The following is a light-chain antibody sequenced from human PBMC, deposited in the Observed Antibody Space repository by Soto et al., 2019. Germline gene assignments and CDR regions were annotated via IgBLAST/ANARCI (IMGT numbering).Light chain of an antibody. CDR3: VQTLKLPFT. V-gene: IGKV2D-29*01. J-gene: IGKJ4*02. CDR1: ESLLHSGGKTY. Sequence: EIVLTHTPLSLSVTPGQPASISCKSNESLLHSGGKTYLFWFLQKPGQAPRLLIYEASNRFSGVPERFSGSVSGTEFTLKISRVEADGVGLYFGVQTLKLPFTFVGGTKV. CDR2: EAS.